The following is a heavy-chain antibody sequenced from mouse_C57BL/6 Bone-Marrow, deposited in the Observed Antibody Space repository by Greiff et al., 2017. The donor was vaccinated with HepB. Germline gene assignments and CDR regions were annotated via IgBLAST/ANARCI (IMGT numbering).Heavy chain of an antibody. CDR2: IYPRDGST. Sequence: VQLQESGPELVKPGASVKLSCKASGYTFTSYDINWVKQRPGQGLEWIGWIYPRDGSTKYNEKFKGKATLTVDTSSSTAYMELHSLTSEDSAVYFCARRSPTRGFAYWGQGTLVTVSA. D-gene: IGHD2-10*01. CDR1: GYTFTSYD. V-gene: IGHV1-85*01. J-gene: IGHJ3*01. CDR3: ARRSPTRGFAY.